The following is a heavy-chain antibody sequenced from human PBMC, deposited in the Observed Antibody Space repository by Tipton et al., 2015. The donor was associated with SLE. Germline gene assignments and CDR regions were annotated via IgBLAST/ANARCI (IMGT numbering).Heavy chain of an antibody. CDR3: ARAEYHNTPFFDN. CDR2: IYHSGST. Sequence: LRLSCGVYGGSFSGYYWSWIRQPPGKGLEWIGSIYHSGSTYYNPSLKSRVTISVDTSKNQFSLKLTSVTAADTAVYYCARAEYHNTPFFDNWGQGTQVAVSS. D-gene: IGHD2/OR15-2a*01. J-gene: IGHJ4*02. V-gene: IGHV4-34*01. CDR1: GGSFSGYY.